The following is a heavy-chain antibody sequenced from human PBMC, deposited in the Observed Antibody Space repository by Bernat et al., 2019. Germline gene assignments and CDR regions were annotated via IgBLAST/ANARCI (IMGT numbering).Heavy chain of an antibody. CDR2: IYYSGNT. Sequence: QVQLQESGPGLVKPSETLSLTCTVSGGSINNYYWSWIRQPPGKGLEWIGYIYYSGNTNYNPSLKSRVTISVDTSKNQFSLKLSSVTAADTAVYYCARGSGWYAYWGQGTLVTVSS. J-gene: IGHJ4*02. CDR1: GGSINNYY. V-gene: IGHV4-59*08. CDR3: ARGSGWYAY. D-gene: IGHD6-19*01.